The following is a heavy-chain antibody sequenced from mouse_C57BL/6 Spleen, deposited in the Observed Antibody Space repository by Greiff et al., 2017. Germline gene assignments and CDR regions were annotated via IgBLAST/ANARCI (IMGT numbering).Heavy chain of an antibody. CDR2: ISYDGSN. V-gene: IGHV3-6*01. D-gene: IGHD2-4*01. CDR3: ANYDYDGDFDY. J-gene: IGHJ2*01. Sequence: ESGPGLVKPSQSLSLTCSVTGYSITSGYYWNWIRQFPGNKLEWMGYISYDGSNNYNPSLKNRISITRDTSKNQFFLKLNSVTTEDTATYYCANYDYDGDFDYWGQGTTLTVSS. CDR1: GYSITSGYY.